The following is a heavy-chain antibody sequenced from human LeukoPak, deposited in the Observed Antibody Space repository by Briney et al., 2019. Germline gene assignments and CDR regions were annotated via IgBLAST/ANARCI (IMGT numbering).Heavy chain of an antibody. D-gene: IGHD3-10*01. J-gene: IGHJ5*02. CDR1: GGSFSGYY. Sequence: SETLSLTCAVYGGSFSGYYWSWNRQPPGKGLEWIGEINHSGSTNYNPSLKSRVTISVDTSKNQFSLKLSSVTAADTAVYYCARTSLSGSYSFNWFDPWGQGTLVTVSS. V-gene: IGHV4-34*01. CDR3: ARTSLSGSYSFNWFDP. CDR2: INHSGST.